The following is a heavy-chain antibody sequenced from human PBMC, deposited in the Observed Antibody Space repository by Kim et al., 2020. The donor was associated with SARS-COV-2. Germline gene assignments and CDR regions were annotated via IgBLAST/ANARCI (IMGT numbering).Heavy chain of an antibody. V-gene: IGHV1-8*01. CDR2: MNPNSGNT. CDR1: GYTFTSYD. Sequence: ASVKVSCKASGYTFTSYDINWVRQATGQGLEWMGWMNPNSGNTGYAQKFQGRVTMTRNTSISTAYMELSSLRSEDTAVYYCARARPPRKEIEIFGVIIDYYYCGMDVWGQGTTVTVSS. CDR3: ARARPPRKEIEIFGVIIDYYYCGMDV. D-gene: IGHD3-10*01. J-gene: IGHJ6*02.